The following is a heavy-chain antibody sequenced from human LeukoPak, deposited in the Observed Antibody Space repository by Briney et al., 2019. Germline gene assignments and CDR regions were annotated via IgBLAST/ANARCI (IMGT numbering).Heavy chain of an antibody. D-gene: IGHD3-22*01. CDR3: ARDDLGNYYDSSGNYYA. V-gene: IGHV4-4*07. Sequence: SETLSLTCTVSGGSISSYYWGWIRQPAGKGLEWIGRIYTSGSTNYNPSLKSRVTMSVDTSKNQFSLKLSSVTAADTAVYYCARDDLGNYYDSSGNYYAWGQGTLVTVSS. J-gene: IGHJ4*02. CDR1: GGSISSYY. CDR2: IYTSGST.